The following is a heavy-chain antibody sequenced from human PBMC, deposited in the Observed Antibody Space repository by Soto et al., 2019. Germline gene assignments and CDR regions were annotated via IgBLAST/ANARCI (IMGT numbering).Heavy chain of an antibody. CDR3: AHSLIPNWGSRGAFDY. CDR1: GFSLSTSGVG. CDR2: IYWDDDK. J-gene: IGHJ4*02. V-gene: IGHV2-5*02. Sequence: QITWKESGPTLVKPTQTLTLTSTFSGFSLSTSGVGVGWIRHPPEKALEWLALIYWDDDKRYSPSLKSRLTITKDTSKNQVVLTMTNMDPVDTATYYCAHSLIPNWGSRGAFDYWGQGTLVTVSS. D-gene: IGHD7-27*01.